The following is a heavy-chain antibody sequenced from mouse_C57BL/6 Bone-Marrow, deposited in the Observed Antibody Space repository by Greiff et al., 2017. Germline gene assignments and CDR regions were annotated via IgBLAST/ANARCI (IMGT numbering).Heavy chain of an antibody. CDR1: GFNIKDYY. CDR2: IDPEDGDT. Sequence: EVQLQQSGAELVRPGASVKLSCTASGFNIKDYYMHWVKQRPEQGLEWIGRIDPEDGDTEYAPKFQGKATVTADTSSNTAYLQLSSLTSEDTAVYYCTTVSRYWYFDVWGTGTTVTVSS. D-gene: IGHD1-1*01. J-gene: IGHJ1*03. V-gene: IGHV14-1*01. CDR3: TTVSRYWYFDV.